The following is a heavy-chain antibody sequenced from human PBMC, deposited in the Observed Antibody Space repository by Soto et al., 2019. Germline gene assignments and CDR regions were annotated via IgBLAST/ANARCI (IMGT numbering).Heavy chain of an antibody. J-gene: IGHJ4*02. Sequence: PSETLSLTCSVSGGSIRSYYWSWIRQPPGKGLEWIGYIYNSGSTNYNPSLKSRVTISVATSKNQFSLKLSSVTAADKAVYYCAYGDSRGPFDSWGQGTLVTVS. V-gene: IGHV4-59*01. CDR2: IYNSGST. D-gene: IGHD4-17*01. CDR3: AYGDSRGPFDS. CDR1: GGSIRSYY.